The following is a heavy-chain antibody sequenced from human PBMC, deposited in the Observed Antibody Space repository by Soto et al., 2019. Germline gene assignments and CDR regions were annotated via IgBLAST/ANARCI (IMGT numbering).Heavy chain of an antibody. CDR2: ISAYNGNT. CDR3: ARVGGIAVADDI. J-gene: IGHJ4*02. D-gene: IGHD6-19*01. CDR1: GYTLTSSG. Sequence: QVQLVQSGAEVKKPGASVKVSCKASGYTLTSSGISWVRQAPGQGLEWIGWISAYNGNTNYAQKLKGRVTITTYTATSKAYMELRNLRSDDTAVYYCARVGGIAVADDIWGQGTMVTVSS. V-gene: IGHV1-18*01.